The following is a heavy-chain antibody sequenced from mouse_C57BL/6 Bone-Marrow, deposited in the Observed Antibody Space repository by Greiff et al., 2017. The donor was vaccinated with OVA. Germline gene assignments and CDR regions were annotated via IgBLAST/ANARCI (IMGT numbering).Heavy chain of an antibody. D-gene: IGHD2-2*01. CDR1: GYTFTSYW. CDR3: ASMGIYYGYDGGY. J-gene: IGHJ2*01. Sequence: VQLQQPGAELVKPGASVKLSCKASGYTFTSYWMHWVKQRPGQGLEWIGMIHPNSGSNNYNEKFKSKATLTVDKSSSTAYMQLSSLTSEDSAVYYCASMGIYYGYDGGYWGQGTTLTVSS. CDR2: IHPNSGSN. V-gene: IGHV1-64*01.